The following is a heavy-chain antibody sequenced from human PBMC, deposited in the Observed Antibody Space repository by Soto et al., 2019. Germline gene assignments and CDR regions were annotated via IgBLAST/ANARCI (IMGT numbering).Heavy chain of an antibody. CDR1: GGSISRYY. J-gene: IGHJ4*02. CDR3: ARDRGSTGYYYFDS. CDR2: IYYSGST. V-gene: IGHV4-59*01. Sequence: TLSLTCTVSGGSISRYYWSWIRQPPGKGLEWIGYIYYSGSTNYNPSLKSRVSISIDTSKNQFSLNLNSVTAADTAVYYCARDRGSTGYYYFDSWGQGTLVTVS. D-gene: IGHD3-22*01.